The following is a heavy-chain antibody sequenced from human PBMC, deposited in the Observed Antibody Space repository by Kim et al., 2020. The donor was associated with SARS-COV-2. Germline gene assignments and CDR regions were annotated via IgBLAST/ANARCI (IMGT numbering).Heavy chain of an antibody. D-gene: IGHD2-15*01. CDR1: GFTFSSFG. J-gene: IGHJ4*02. Sequence: GGSLRLSCAASGFTFSSFGMHWIRQPPGKGLEWVAVIWYDGSNKYYADSVRGRFSISRDNSKSTLYLQMNSPRAEDTAVYYCARADGSLHFDYWGQGALVTVSS. CDR2: IWYDGSNK. V-gene: IGHV3-33*01. CDR3: ARADGSLHFDY.